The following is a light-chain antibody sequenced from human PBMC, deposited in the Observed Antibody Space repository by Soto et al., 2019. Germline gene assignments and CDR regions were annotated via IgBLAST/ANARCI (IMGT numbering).Light chain of an antibody. Sequence: QSALTQPRSVSGSPGQSVTISCTGTSSDVGGYNYVSWYQQHPGKAPKLMIYDVSKRPSGVPDRFSGSKSGNTASLTISGLQAEDEADYYCCSYAGTYTYVFGIETNFTVL. CDR3: CSYAGTYTYV. J-gene: IGLJ1*01. CDR2: DVS. CDR1: SSDVGGYNY. V-gene: IGLV2-11*01.